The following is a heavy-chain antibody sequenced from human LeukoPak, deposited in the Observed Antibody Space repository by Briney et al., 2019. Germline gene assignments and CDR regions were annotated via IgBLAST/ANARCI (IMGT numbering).Heavy chain of an antibody. J-gene: IGHJ4*02. CDR1: GYSFTTNW. CDR2: IYPGDSDT. V-gene: IGHV5-51*01. CDR3: ARQVIGSSSGYYFDY. Sequence: GESLKISCKGSGYSFTTNWIGWVRQMPGKGLEWMGTIYPGDSDTRYSPSFQGQVTISADKSISTAYLQWSSLKASDTAMYYCARQVIGSSSGYYFDYWGQGTLVTVSS. D-gene: IGHD6-6*01.